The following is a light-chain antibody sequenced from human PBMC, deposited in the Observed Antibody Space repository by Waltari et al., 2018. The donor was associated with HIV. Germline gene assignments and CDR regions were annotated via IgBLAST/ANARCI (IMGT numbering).Light chain of an antibody. CDR3: AAWDDSLGAHYV. CDR2: SNN. J-gene: IGLJ1*01. V-gene: IGLV1-44*01. Sequence: QSILTQPPSASGTPGQRVTVSCSGSRTNIGSNTVNWYQQLPGTAPKLLIYSNNQRLSGVPDRFSGSKSGTSASLAISGLQSDDEADYYCAAWDDSLGAHYVFGTGTKVTVL. CDR1: RTNIGSNT.